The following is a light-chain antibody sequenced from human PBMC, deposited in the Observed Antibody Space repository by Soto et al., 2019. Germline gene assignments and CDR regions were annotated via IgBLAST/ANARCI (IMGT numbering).Light chain of an antibody. CDR3: QQYNNWPPWT. CDR1: QSVSGK. V-gene: IGKV3-15*01. J-gene: IGKJ1*01. Sequence: EIVLTQSPGTLSLSPGERATLSCRASQSVSGKLAWYQQKPGQPPRLLIYDASTRATGIPARFSGSGSGTEFTLTIISLQSEDFAVYYCQQYNNWPPWTFGQGTKVDIK. CDR2: DAS.